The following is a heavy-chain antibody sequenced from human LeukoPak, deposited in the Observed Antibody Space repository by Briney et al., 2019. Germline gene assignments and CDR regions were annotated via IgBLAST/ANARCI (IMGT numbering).Heavy chain of an antibody. D-gene: IGHD2-15*01. CDR2: IYPGDSDI. Sequence: GASLKISCEGSGYGFTSSWIGWVRPMPGKGRGWMGIIYPGDSDIRYSPSFQGQVTISADKSITTAYLQWSSLKASDTAIYYCARGLYCSGGSCRFDYWGQGTLVTVSS. V-gene: IGHV5-51*01. CDR3: ARGLYCSGGSCRFDY. J-gene: IGHJ4*02. CDR1: GYGFTSSW.